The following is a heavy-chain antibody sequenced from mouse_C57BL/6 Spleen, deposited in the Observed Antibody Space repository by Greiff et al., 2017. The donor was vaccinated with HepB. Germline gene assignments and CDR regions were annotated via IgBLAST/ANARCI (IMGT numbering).Heavy chain of an antibody. CDR2: ISYSGST. D-gene: IGHD2-5*01. Sequence: DVQLQESGPGMVKPSQSLSLTCTVTGYSITSGYDWHWIRHFPGNKLEWMGYISYSGSTNYNPSLKSRISITHDTSKNHFFLKLNSVTTEDTATYYCARGNYSNYGAMDYWGQGTSVTVSS. CDR3: ARGNYSNYGAMDY. CDR1: GYSITSGYD. V-gene: IGHV3-1*01. J-gene: IGHJ4*01.